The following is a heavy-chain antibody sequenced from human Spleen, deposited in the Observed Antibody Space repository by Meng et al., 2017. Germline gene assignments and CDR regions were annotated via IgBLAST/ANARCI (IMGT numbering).Heavy chain of an antibody. CDR2: MNEDWTTI. J-gene: IGHJ4*02. CDR3: ASAGTESHFDY. V-gene: IGHV3-74*01. D-gene: IGHD6-13*01. Sequence: EVRLVESGGGLVQPGGSLRLSCAASGFTVSSFWLHWVRQAPGKGLVWVARMNEDWTTISHAGSVRGRFTISRDSARNTLDLQMNSLRAEDTALYYCASAGTESHFDYWGQGTLVTVSS. CDR1: GFTVSSFW.